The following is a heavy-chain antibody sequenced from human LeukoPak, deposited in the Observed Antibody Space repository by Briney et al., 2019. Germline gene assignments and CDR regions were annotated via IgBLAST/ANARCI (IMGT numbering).Heavy chain of an antibody. CDR1: GYTFTSYG. CDR2: ISAYNGNT. J-gene: IGHJ4*02. V-gene: IGHV1-18*01. Sequence: GASVKVSCKASGYTFTSYGISWVRQAPGQGLEWMGWISAYNGNTNYAQKLQGRVTMTRNTSISTAYMELSSLRSEDTAVYYCARGDYDILTGYYSWGQGTLVTVSS. CDR3: ARGDYDILTGYYS. D-gene: IGHD3-9*01.